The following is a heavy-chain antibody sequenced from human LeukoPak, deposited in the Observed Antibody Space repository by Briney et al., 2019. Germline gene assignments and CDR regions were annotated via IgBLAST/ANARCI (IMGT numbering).Heavy chain of an antibody. V-gene: IGHV3-20*04. CDR1: GFTFGDYG. CDR2: INWNGGST. CDR3: ACGGFGELSHSYYMDV. D-gene: IGHD3-10*01. Sequence: GGSLRLSCVASGFTFGDYGMSWVRQAPGKGLEWVSGINWNGGSTSYADSVKGRFTISRDNAKNSLYLQMNSLRAEDTAFYYCACGGFGELSHSYYMDVWGKGTTVTVSS. J-gene: IGHJ6*03.